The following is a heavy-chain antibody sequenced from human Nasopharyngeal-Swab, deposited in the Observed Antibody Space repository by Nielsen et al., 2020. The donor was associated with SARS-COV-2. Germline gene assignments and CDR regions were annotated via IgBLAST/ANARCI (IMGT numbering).Heavy chain of an antibody. J-gene: IGHJ4*02. Sequence: GESLKISCAASGFTFSSYWMSWVRQAPGKGLEWVANIKQDGSEKYYVDSVKGRFTISRDNARNSLYLQMNSLRAEDTAVYYCARDGGEYSSSWLADYWGQGTLVTVSS. CDR1: GFTFSSYW. D-gene: IGHD6-6*01. CDR3: ARDGGEYSSSWLADY. CDR2: IKQDGSEK. V-gene: IGHV3-7*03.